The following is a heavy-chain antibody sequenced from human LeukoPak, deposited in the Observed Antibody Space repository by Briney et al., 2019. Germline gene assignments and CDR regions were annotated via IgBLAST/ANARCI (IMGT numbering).Heavy chain of an antibody. Sequence: PSQTLSLTCTVSGGSISSGDYYWSWIRQPPGKGLEWIGYIYYSGSTYYNPSLKSRVTISVDTPKNQFSLKLSSVTAADTAVYYCARVVEGVYSSSWFPGPGAFDIWGQGTMVTVSS. CDR3: ARVVEGVYSSSWFPGPGAFDI. D-gene: IGHD6-13*01. CDR1: GGSISSGDYY. CDR2: IYYSGST. J-gene: IGHJ3*02. V-gene: IGHV4-30-4*01.